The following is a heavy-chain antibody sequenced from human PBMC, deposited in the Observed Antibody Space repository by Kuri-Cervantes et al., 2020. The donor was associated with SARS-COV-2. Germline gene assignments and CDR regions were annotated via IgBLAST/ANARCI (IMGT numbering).Heavy chain of an antibody. D-gene: IGHD3-3*01. V-gene: IGHV1-2*02. Sequence: ASVKVSCKTSGYIFTDYYMHWVRQAPGQGPEWMGWIDPKSGDAKYAQKFHGRVTMTRDTSISTAYMELSRLRSDDTAVYYCARGVFITNPPSYYYYMDVWGKGTTVTVSS. CDR1: GYIFTDYY. J-gene: IGHJ6*03. CDR2: IDPKSGDA. CDR3: ARGVFITNPPSYYYYMDV.